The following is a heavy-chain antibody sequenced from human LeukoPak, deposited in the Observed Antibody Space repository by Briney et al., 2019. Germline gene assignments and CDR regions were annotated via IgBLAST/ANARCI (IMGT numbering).Heavy chain of an antibody. V-gene: IGHV3-23*01. CDR3: ARDRVWTVLY. CDR2: ISGSGGST. CDR1: GFTFSSYA. D-gene: IGHD6-13*01. J-gene: IGHJ4*02. Sequence: GGSLRLSCAAAGFTFSSYAMSWVRQAPGKGLEWVSGISGSGGSTYYADSVKGRFTISRDNSKNTLYLQMNSLRAEDTAVYYCARDRVWTVLYWGQGTLVTVSS.